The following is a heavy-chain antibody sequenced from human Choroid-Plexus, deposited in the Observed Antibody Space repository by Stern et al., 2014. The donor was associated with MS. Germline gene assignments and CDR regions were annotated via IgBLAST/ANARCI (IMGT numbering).Heavy chain of an antibody. J-gene: IGHJ4*02. CDR2: ISYDGSGK. D-gene: IGHD2-15*01. CDR3: AKDRQWSTYFFDY. Sequence: QVQLVESGGDVAQPGRPLILSCAASGFTFSNFGMHWVRQAPGKGLEWVAIISYDGSGKYYADSVKGRFTIFRDNSKNTLYMHMNSLRAEDTAVYYCAKDRQWSTYFFDYWGQGSLVTVSS. CDR1: GFTFSNFG. V-gene: IGHV3-30*18.